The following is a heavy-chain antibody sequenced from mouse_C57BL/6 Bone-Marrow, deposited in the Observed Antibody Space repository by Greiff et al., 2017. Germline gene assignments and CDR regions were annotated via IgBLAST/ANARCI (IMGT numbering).Heavy chain of an antibody. Sequence: VQLQQSGTGRERGGVSGKRGGQTGGGGGTRYGSHLLKQRPGQGLEWIGAIYPGNSDTSYNQKFKGKAKLTAVTSASTAYMELSSLTNEDSAVYYCTRSERYAMDYWGQGTSVTVSS. CDR2: IYPGNSDT. V-gene: IGHV1-5*01. CDR3: TRSERYAMDY. CDR1: GGGGTRYG. J-gene: IGHJ4*01.